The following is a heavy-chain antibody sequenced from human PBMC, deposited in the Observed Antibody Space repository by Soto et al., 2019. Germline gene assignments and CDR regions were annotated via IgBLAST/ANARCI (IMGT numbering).Heavy chain of an antibody. CDR3: ARGFFTFGGVIGNDAFDT. V-gene: IGHV4-4*02. J-gene: IGHJ3*02. CDR1: RGFIISSNC. CDR2: IYHSGST. D-gene: IGHD3-16*02. Sequence: SETLSLTCAIARGFIISSNCWSWVRQPPGKGLEWIGEIYHSGSTNYNPSLKSRVTISVGKSKNQFSLKLSSVTAADTAVYYCARGFFTFGGVIGNDAFDTWGKETIVTVSS.